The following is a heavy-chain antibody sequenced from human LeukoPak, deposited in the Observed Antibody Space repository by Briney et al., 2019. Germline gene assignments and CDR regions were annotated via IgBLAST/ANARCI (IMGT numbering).Heavy chain of an antibody. Sequence: GGSLRLSCAASGFTFSSHWMHWVRQAPGKGLVWVSRINSDESSTSYADSVKGRFTISRDNAKNTLYLQMNSLRAEDTAVYYCAKFVVPTLQIDYWGQGTLVTVSS. CDR3: AKFVVPTLQIDY. D-gene: IGHD2-21*01. CDR2: INSDESST. V-gene: IGHV3-74*01. J-gene: IGHJ4*02. CDR1: GFTFSSHW.